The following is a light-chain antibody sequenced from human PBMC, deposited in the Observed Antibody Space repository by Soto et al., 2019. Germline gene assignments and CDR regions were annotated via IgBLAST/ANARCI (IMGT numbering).Light chain of an antibody. CDR1: QSVSSY. J-gene: IGKJ4*01. CDR2: DAS. Sequence: EIVLTQSPATLSLSPGERATLSCRASQSVSSYLAWYQQKPGQAPRLLIYDASNRATGIPARFSGSGSGTDFTLTISSLEPEDFAVYYCQQSINWPPTFGGGTKVEIK. CDR3: QQSINWPPT. V-gene: IGKV3-11*01.